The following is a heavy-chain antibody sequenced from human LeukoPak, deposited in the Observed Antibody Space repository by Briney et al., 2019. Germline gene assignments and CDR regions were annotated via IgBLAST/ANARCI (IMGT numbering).Heavy chain of an antibody. CDR1: GGSISSYY. V-gene: IGHV4-4*07. CDR2: IYTSGST. CDR3: AAGPTAVAQPTYYYYYMDV. Sequence: SETLSLTCTVSGGSISSYYWSWIRQPAGKGLEWIGRIYTSGSTNYNPSLKSRVTMSVDTSKNQFSLKLSSVTAADTAVYYCAAGPTAVAQPTYYYYYMDVWGKGTTVTVSS. J-gene: IGHJ6*03. D-gene: IGHD6-13*01.